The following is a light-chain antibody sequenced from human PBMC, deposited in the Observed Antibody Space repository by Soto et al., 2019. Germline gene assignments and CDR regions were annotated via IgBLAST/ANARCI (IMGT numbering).Light chain of an antibody. Sequence: DIQMTHSPSSLSASVVDIVTITCRASQSISSYLNWYQQKPGKAPKLLIYAASSLQSGVPSRFSGSGSGTDFTLTISSLQPEDFATYYCQQSYSTPITFGQGTRLEIK. CDR1: QSISSY. V-gene: IGKV1-39*01. CDR2: AAS. J-gene: IGKJ5*01. CDR3: QQSYSTPIT.